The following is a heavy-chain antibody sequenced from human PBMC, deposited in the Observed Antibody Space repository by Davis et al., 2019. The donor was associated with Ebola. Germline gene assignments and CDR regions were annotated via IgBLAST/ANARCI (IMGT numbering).Heavy chain of an antibody. D-gene: IGHD1-14*01. V-gene: IGHV1-3*01. CDR2: INAGNGDT. CDR3: AASAGTVGKFDY. J-gene: IGHJ4*01. Sequence: AASVKVSCKASGYIFTSYAIHWVRQAPGQRLEWMGWINAGNGDTKYSQKFRGRVTITRDMSTSTSYLDLSNLRSEDTAVYYCAASAGTVGKFDYWGQGTLVTVSS. CDR1: GYIFTSYA.